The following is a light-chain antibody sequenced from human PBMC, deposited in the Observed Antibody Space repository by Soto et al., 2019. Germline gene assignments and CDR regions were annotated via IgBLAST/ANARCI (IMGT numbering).Light chain of an antibody. J-gene: IGKJ4*01. CDR2: DAS. V-gene: IGKV1-9*01. Sequence: DIQLTQSPSFLSASVGDRVTITCRASQGISTFLAWYQQHPGTAPKRLIYDASNLQSGVPSRFSGSGSGAEFTLTISSLQPEDFATYYCQQVNNYPLTFGGGTKVEIK. CDR1: QGISTF. CDR3: QQVNNYPLT.